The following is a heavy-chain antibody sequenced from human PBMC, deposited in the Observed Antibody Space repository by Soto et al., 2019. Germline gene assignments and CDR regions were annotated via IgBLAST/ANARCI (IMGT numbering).Heavy chain of an antibody. D-gene: IGHD2-2*01. Sequence: QVQLQESGPGLVKPSETLSLTCTVSGGSVSSGGHYWNWIRQPPGKGLEWIGYIYYIGTTNYNPSLKSRVTISIDTSKNQFSLKLSSVTAADTAVYYCARARCSGASCYAGYYYGMDVWGQGTTVTVSS. CDR1: GGSVSSGGHY. J-gene: IGHJ6*02. CDR3: ARARCSGASCYAGYYYGMDV. CDR2: IYYIGTT. V-gene: IGHV4-61*08.